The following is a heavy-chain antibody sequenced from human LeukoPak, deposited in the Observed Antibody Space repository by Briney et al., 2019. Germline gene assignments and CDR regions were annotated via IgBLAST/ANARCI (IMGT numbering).Heavy chain of an antibody. J-gene: IGHJ4*02. CDR3: ARFLYSSSWFSLDY. Sequence: ASVKVSCKASGYTFTSYGISWVRQAPGQGLEWMGWISAYNGNTNYAQKLQGRVTMTRDTSTSTVYMELSSLRSEDTAVYYCARFLYSSSWFSLDYWGQGTQVTVSS. CDR2: ISAYNGNT. V-gene: IGHV1-18*01. D-gene: IGHD6-13*01. CDR1: GYTFTSYG.